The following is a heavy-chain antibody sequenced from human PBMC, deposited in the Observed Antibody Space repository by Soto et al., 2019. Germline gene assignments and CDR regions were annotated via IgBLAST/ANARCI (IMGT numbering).Heavy chain of an antibody. V-gene: IGHV3-33*01. CDR2: VWPDGSAK. CDR1: GFSFSRYV. CDR3: TRDQGTYYFDY. D-gene: IGHD2-21*01. J-gene: IGHJ4*02. Sequence: QVQLVESGGGVVQPGTSLRLSCGASGFSFSRYVMHWVRQAPGKGLEWVALVWPDGSAKFYADAVKGRFSVSRDNSKNTLLLQMDILRADYTAVYYCTRDQGTYYFDYWGQGTLVTVSS.